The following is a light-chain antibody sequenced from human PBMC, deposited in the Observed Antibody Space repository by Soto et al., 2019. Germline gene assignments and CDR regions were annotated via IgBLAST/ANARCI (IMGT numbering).Light chain of an antibody. CDR1: SSDVGGYNY. V-gene: IGLV2-14*01. Sequence: QSALTQPASVSGSPGQSITISCTGTSSDVGGYNYVSWYQQHPGNAPKLMIYDVSNRPSGVSNRFSGSKSGNTASLTISGLQAEDEADYYCSSYTSSSTYVFGSGTKVHRP. J-gene: IGLJ1*01. CDR2: DVS. CDR3: SSYTSSSTYV.